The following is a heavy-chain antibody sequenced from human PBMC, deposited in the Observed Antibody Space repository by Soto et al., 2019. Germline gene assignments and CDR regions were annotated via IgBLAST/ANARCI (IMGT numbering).Heavy chain of an antibody. V-gene: IGHV1-24*01. CDR1: GYTLTELS. Sequence: QVQLVQSGAEVKKPGASVKVSCKVSGYTLTELSMHWVRQAPGKGLEWMGGFDPEDGETIYAQKFQGRVTMTEETSTDTAYMELSSLRSEDTAVYYCATAGDQGTAEYFQHWGQGTLVTVSS. J-gene: IGHJ1*01. CDR2: FDPEDGET. D-gene: IGHD7-27*01. CDR3: ATAGDQGTAEYFQH.